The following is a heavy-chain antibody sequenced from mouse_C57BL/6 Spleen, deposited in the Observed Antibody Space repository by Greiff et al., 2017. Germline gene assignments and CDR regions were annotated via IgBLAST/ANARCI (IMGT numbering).Heavy chain of an antibody. CDR2: INPGSGCT. J-gene: IGHJ3*01. D-gene: IGHD2-4*01. V-gene: IGHV1-54*01. Sequence: VLLQESGAELVRPGTSVKVSCKASGYAFPNYLIEWVKQRPGQGLEWIGMINPGSGCTNSNEKFKGKATLTADNASSTAYMQLSSLTSEDSAVYFCARNYYDYDGAYWGQGTLVTVSA. CDR1: GYAFPNYL. CDR3: ARNYYDYDGAY.